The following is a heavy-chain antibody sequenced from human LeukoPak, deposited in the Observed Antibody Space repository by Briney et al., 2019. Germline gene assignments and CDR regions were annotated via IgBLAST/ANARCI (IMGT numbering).Heavy chain of an antibody. V-gene: IGHV3-48*03. Sequence: GGSLRLSCAASGFTFSSYDMNWLRQAPGKGLEWVSYISTSGSTIYYADSVKGRFTISRDNAKNSLYLQMDSLRAEDTAVYYCAKVPDYYGSGRYHWGQGTLVTVSS. J-gene: IGHJ4*02. CDR2: ISTSGSTI. D-gene: IGHD3-10*01. CDR1: GFTFSSYD. CDR3: AKVPDYYGSGRYH.